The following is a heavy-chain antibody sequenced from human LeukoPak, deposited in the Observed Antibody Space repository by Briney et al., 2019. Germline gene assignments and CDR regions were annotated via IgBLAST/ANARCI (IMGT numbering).Heavy chain of an antibody. V-gene: IGHV3-7*01. CDR2: IKQDGSEE. CDR1: AFIFSSYW. J-gene: IGHJ4*02. Sequence: GGSLRLSCAASAFIFSSYWMSWVRQAPGKWLEWVANIKQDGSEEYYVDSVKGRFTISRDKAKSSLYLQMNSLRVEDTAVYYCALEGFLEWLPDYWGQGTLVTVSS. D-gene: IGHD3-3*01. CDR3: ALEGFLEWLPDY.